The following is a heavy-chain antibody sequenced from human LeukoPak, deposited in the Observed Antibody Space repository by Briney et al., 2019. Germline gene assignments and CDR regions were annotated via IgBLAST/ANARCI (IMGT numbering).Heavy chain of an antibody. CDR1: GFTFSSYA. D-gene: IGHD6-19*01. Sequence: GGSLRLSCAASGFTFSSYAMSWVRQAPGKGLEWVSAISGSGGSTYYADSVKGRFTISRDNSKNTLYLQMNGLRAEDTAVYYCAKKISRWLDYYYYGMDVWGQGTTVTVSS. CDR2: ISGSGGST. V-gene: IGHV3-23*01. J-gene: IGHJ6*02. CDR3: AKKISRWLDYYYYGMDV.